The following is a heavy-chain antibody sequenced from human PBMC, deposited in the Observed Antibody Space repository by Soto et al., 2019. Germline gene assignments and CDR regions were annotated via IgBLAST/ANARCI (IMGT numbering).Heavy chain of an antibody. D-gene: IGHD6-19*01. V-gene: IGHV3-33*01. CDR1: GFTFSDYG. CDR2: IWYDGTNK. CDR3: TRDIAMGAYIDAFDI. Sequence: QVQLVESGGGVVQPGRSLRLSCAASGFTFSDYGMHWARQAPGKGLEWVAIIWYDGTNKYYAESVKGRFTISRDNSKNTLSLQMSSLRAEDTAVYYCTRDIAMGAYIDAFDIWGQGTMVTVSS. J-gene: IGHJ3*02.